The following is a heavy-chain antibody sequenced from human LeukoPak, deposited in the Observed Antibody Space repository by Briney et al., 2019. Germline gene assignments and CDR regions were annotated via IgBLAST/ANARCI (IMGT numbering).Heavy chain of an antibody. J-gene: IGHJ6*03. D-gene: IGHD6-6*01. Sequence: SVKVSCKASGGTFSSYAISWVRQAPGQGLEWMGRIIPIFGTANYAQKFQGRVTITTDESTSTAYMKLSSLRSEDTAVYYCARVIVDSSSSYYYYYMDVWGKGTTVTVSS. CDR3: ARVIVDSSSSYYYYYMDV. V-gene: IGHV1-69*05. CDR2: IIPIFGTA. CDR1: GGTFSSYA.